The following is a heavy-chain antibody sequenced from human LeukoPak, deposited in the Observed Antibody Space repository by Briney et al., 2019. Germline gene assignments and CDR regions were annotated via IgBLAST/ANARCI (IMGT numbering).Heavy chain of an antibody. CDR2: IGGSGGRT. J-gene: IGHJ4*02. V-gene: IGHV3-23*01. D-gene: IGHD3-10*01. CDR3: ARDLETYYYGSGSYYNPL. Sequence: GGSLRLSCAASGFPFSTYAMSWVRQAPGKGLEWVSGIGGSGGRTYYTDSVKGRFTISRDNSKSTLYFQMNSLRAEDTAVYYCARDLETYYYGSGSYYNPLWGQGTLVTVSS. CDR1: GFPFSTYA.